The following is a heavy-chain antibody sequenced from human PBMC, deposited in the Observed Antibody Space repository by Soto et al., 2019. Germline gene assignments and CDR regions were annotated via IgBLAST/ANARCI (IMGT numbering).Heavy chain of an antibody. D-gene: IGHD5-18*01. Sequence: GGSLRLSCAASGFTFSSYAMHWVRQAPGKGLEWVAVISYDGSNKYYADSVKGRFTISRDNSKNTLYLQMNSLRAEDTAVYYCARNSYGNTEAGFDYWGQGTLVTVSS. CDR2: ISYDGSNK. CDR3: ARNSYGNTEAGFDY. CDR1: GFTFSSYA. J-gene: IGHJ4*02. V-gene: IGHV3-30-3*01.